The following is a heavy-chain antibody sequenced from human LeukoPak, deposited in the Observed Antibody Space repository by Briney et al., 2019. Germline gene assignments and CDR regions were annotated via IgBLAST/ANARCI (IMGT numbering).Heavy chain of an antibody. J-gene: IGHJ3*02. CDR1: GGSFSDYY. CDR3: ARLPGTTAVWAFDI. V-gene: IGHV4-34*01. CDR2: INHSGST. D-gene: IGHD1-7*01. Sequence: SETLSLTCAVYGGSFSDYYWSWIRQPPGKGLEWIGEINHSGSTNYKSSLKSRVTISVDTSKNQFSLKLYSVTAADTAVYYCARLPGTTAVWAFDIWGQGTMATVSS.